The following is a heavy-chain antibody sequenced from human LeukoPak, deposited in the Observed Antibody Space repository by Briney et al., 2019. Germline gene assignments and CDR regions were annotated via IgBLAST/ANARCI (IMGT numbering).Heavy chain of an antibody. Sequence: GGSLRLSCAASGFTFSSYAMSWVRQAPGKGLEWVSAISGSGGSTYYADSVKGRFTISRDNSKSTLYLQTNSLRAEDTAVYYCASRLGSYYYGMDVWGQGTTVTVSS. D-gene: IGHD3-10*01. CDR3: ASRLGSYYYGMDV. CDR2: ISGSGGST. V-gene: IGHV3-23*01. J-gene: IGHJ6*02. CDR1: GFTFSSYA.